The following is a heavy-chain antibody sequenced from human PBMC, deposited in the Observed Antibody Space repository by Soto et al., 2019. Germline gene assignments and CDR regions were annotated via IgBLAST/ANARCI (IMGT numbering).Heavy chain of an antibody. CDR3: AKLGTQLGELIYYYYGMDV. V-gene: IGHV3-30*18. D-gene: IGHD5-18*01. Sequence: GGSLRLSCAASGFTFSSYGMHWVRQAPGKGLEWVAVISYDGSNKYYADSVKGRFTISRDNSKNTLYLQMNSLRAEDTAVYYCAKLGTQLGELIYYYYGMDVWGQGTTVTVSS. CDR2: ISYDGSNK. J-gene: IGHJ6*02. CDR1: GFTFSSYG.